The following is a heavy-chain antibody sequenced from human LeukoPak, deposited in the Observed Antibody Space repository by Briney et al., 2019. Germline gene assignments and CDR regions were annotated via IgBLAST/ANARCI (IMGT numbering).Heavy chain of an antibody. J-gene: IGHJ4*02. V-gene: IGHV3-23*01. CDR2: ISSDGDST. CDR3: AKLAPLGTSWHAFNY. D-gene: IGHD6-13*01. CDR1: GFSFSTYA. Sequence: HPGGSLRLSCAASGFSFSTYAMGWVRQAPGEGLEWVAGISSDGDSTSSADPVKGRFTISRDNSKNTLSLYMTSLRAEDTALYFCAKLAPLGTSWHAFNYWGQGTLVTVSS.